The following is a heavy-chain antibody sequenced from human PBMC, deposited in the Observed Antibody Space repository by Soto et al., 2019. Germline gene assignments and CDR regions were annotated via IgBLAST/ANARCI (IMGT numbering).Heavy chain of an antibody. CDR2: ISGSGGST. V-gene: IGHV3-23*01. CDR1: GFTFSSYA. Sequence: VGSLRLSCAASGFTFSSYAMSWVRQAPGKGLEWASAISGSGGSTYYADSVKGRFTISRDNSKNTLYLQMNSLRAEDTAVYYCAKDRDSSGYYYPNIWGQGTMVTVSS. D-gene: IGHD3-22*01. J-gene: IGHJ3*02. CDR3: AKDRDSSGYYYPNI.